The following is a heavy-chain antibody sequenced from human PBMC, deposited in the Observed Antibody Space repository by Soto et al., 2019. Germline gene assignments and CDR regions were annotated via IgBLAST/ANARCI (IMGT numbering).Heavy chain of an antibody. CDR1: GGTFSSYA. D-gene: IGHD2-2*01. V-gene: IGHV1-69*13. J-gene: IGHJ4*02. CDR2: IIPIFGTA. Sequence: ASVKVSCKASGGTFSSYAISWVRQAPGQGLEWMGGIIPIFGTANYAQKFQGRVTITADESTSTAYMELSSLRSEDTAVYYCARAPLGYCISTSCYVGFDYWGQGTLVTVSS. CDR3: ARAPLGYCISTSCYVGFDY.